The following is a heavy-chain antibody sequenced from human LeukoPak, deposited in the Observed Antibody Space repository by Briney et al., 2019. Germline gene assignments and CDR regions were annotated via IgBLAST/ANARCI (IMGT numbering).Heavy chain of an antibody. V-gene: IGHV3-7*03. CDR3: ARDSGRFYVDY. Sequence: QPGGSLRLSCAASGFTFSHYWMTWVRQAPGKGLEWVANIKQDGSEKYYVDSLKGRFTISRDNAKNSLYLQINSLRADDTAIYYCARDSGRFYVDYWGQGTLVTVPS. CDR2: IKQDGSEK. D-gene: IGHD5-12*01. CDR1: GFTFSHYW. J-gene: IGHJ4*02.